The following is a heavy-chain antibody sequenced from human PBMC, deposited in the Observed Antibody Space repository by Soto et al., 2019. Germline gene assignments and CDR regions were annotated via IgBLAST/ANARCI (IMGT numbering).Heavy chain of an antibody. CDR3: AREGHPAYSSGWSSAPSAEYFQH. V-gene: IGHV1-69*13. CDR1: GGTFSSYA. D-gene: IGHD6-19*01. CDR2: IIPIFGTA. J-gene: IGHJ1*01. Sequence: GASVKVSCKASGGTFSSYAISWVRQAPGQGLEWMGGIIPIFGTANYAQKFQGRVTITADESTSTAYMELSSLRSEDTAVYYCAREGHPAYSSGWSSAPSAEYFQHWGQGTLVTVSS.